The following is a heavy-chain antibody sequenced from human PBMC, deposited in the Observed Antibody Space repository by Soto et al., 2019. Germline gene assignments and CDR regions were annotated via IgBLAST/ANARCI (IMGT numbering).Heavy chain of an antibody. CDR1: GFTFSSYA. D-gene: IGHD2-15*01. J-gene: IGHJ4*02. CDR3: AKTVIASPANYFDY. Sequence: GGSLRLSCAASGFTFSSYAMSWVRQAPGKGLEWVSAISGSGGSTYYTDSVKGRFTISRDNSKNTLYLQMNSLRAEDTAVYYCAKTVIASPANYFDYWGQGTLVTVSS. CDR2: ISGSGGST. V-gene: IGHV3-23*01.